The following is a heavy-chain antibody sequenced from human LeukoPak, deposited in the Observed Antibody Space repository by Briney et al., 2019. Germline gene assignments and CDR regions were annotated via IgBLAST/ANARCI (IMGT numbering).Heavy chain of an antibody. Sequence: ASVKVSCKASGYTFTSYDINWVRQATGQGLEWMGWMNPNSGNIGYAQKLQGRVTMTRNTSISTAYMELSSLRSEDTAVYYCAREGEWFGEYGMDVWGQGTTVTVSS. CDR3: AREGEWFGEYGMDV. V-gene: IGHV1-8*01. CDR2: MNPNSGNI. J-gene: IGHJ6*02. CDR1: GYTFTSYD. D-gene: IGHD3-10*01.